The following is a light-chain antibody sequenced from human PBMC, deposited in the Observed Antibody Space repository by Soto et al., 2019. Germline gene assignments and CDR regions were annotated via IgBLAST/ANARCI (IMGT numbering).Light chain of an antibody. CDR2: AAS. J-gene: IGKJ1*01. Sequence: MQMTDAPSSVSASVLERVTSTCRASQGISSWLAWYQQKPGKAPKLLIYAASSLQSRVPSRFSGSGSGTEFTLTISSMQPDDAATYYSQQYYSYRVFRQGTKV. CDR1: QGISSW. CDR3: QQYYSYRV. V-gene: IGKV1D-16*01.